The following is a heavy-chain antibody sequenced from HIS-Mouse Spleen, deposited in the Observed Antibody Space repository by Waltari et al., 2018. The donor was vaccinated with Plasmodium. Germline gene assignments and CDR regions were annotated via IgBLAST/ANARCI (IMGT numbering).Heavy chain of an antibody. CDR1: GFTFSSYD. J-gene: IGHJ4*02. CDR2: IGTAGDT. Sequence: EVQLVESGGGLVQPGGSLRLSCAASGFTFSSYDMHWFRQATGKGLEWVSAIGTAGDTYYPGSVKGRFTISRENAKNSLYLQMNSLRAGDTAVYYCARGPTYSSSYYFDYWGQGTLVTVSS. CDR3: ARGPTYSSSYYFDY. V-gene: IGHV3-13*01. D-gene: IGHD6-6*01.